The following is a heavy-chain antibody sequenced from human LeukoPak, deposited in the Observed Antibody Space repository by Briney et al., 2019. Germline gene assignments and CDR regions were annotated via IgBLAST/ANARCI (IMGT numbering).Heavy chain of an antibody. V-gene: IGHV4-30-2*01. CDR2: IYHSGST. J-gene: IGHJ3*02. CDR1: GGSISSGGYS. Sequence: RASETLSLTCTVSGGSISSGGYSWSWIRQPPGKGLEWIGYIYHSGSTYYNPSLKSRVTISVDRSKNQFSLKLSSVTAADTAVYYCARDLYYYDSSGYDAFDIWGQGTMVTVSS. CDR3: ARDLYYYDSSGYDAFDI. D-gene: IGHD3-22*01.